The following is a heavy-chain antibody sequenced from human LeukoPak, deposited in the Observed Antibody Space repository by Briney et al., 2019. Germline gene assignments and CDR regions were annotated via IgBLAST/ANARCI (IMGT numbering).Heavy chain of an antibody. CDR3: ASLVGEYYFDY. Sequence: SVKVSCKASGYTFTSYDINWVRQATGQGLEWMGGIIPIFGTANYAQKFQGRVTITADESTSTAYMELSSLRSEDTAVYYCASLVGEYYFDYWGQGTLVTVSS. V-gene: IGHV1-69*13. J-gene: IGHJ4*02. CDR2: IIPIFGTA. CDR1: GYTFTSYD. D-gene: IGHD3-3*01.